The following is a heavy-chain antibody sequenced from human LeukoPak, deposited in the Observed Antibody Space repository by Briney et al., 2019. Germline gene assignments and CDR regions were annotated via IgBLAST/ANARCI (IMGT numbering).Heavy chain of an antibody. CDR1: GGSISSDSYY. D-gene: IGHD3-3*01. Sequence: SETLSLTCTVSGGSISSDSYYWGWVRQPPGKGLEWIGSISYSGSTYYNPSLKSRVTMSVDTSKNQFSLKLSSVTAADTAVYYCAREETNLTWAEDYDFWSGYPPAFYFDYWGQGTLVTVSS. CDR3: AREETNLTWAEDYDFWSGYPPAFYFDY. CDR2: ISYSGST. V-gene: IGHV4-39*07. J-gene: IGHJ4*02.